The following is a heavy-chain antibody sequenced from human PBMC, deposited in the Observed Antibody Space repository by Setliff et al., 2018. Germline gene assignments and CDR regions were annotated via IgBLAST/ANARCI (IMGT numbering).Heavy chain of an antibody. CDR3: ARVDFTMIQGVLGL. J-gene: IGHJ1*01. CDR1: DVSISDTTYY. D-gene: IGHD3-10*01. CDR2: VSYFGVS. Sequence: SETLSLTCTVSDVSISDTTYYWAWVRLPPGKGLEWIGTVSYFGVSYSNPSLKSRLNISLDKSANRFSLNLASVTAADTAVYYCARVDFTMIQGVLGLWGQGTLVTVSS. V-gene: IGHV4-39*07.